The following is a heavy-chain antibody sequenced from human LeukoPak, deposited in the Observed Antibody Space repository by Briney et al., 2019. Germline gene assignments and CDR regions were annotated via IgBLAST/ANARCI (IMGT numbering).Heavy chain of an antibody. J-gene: IGHJ4*02. CDR1: GGSISSYY. D-gene: IGHD2-15*01. CDR2: IYYSGNT. Sequence: SETLSLTCTVSGGSISSYYWSWIRQPPGKGLEWIGYIYYSGNTDSNPSLKSRVTISVDTSKNQFSLKLSSVTAADTAVYYCARTYCSGGSCHFDYWGQGTLVAVSS. V-gene: IGHV4-59*08. CDR3: ARTYCSGGSCHFDY.